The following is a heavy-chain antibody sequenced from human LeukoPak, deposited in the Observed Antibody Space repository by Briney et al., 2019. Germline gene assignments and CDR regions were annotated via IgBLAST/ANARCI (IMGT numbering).Heavy chain of an antibody. CDR1: GSRFTSYW. Sequence: GEPLQISCQGSGSRFTSYWIGWVRQMPGKGLEWMGIIYPGDSDTRYSPSFQGQVTISADKSISTAYLQWSSLQASDSAMYYCASPHTMVRGVLRLDYWGQGTLVTVSS. V-gene: IGHV5-51*01. D-gene: IGHD3-10*01. CDR2: IYPGDSDT. J-gene: IGHJ4*02. CDR3: ASPHTMVRGVLRLDY.